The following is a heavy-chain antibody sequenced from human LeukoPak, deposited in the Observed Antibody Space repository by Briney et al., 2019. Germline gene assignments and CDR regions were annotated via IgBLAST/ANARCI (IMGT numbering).Heavy chain of an antibody. CDR3: AMNTPLAY. CDR2: ISSSGGSA. V-gene: IGHV3-23*01. D-gene: IGHD5-18*01. J-gene: IGHJ4*02. CDR1: GFTFSNYA. Sequence: GGSLRLSCAASGFTFSNYAMNWVRQAPGKGLEWVSTISSSGGSAFYADSLKGRFTISRDNSKNTLYPQMNSLRAEDTALYYCAMNTPLAYWGQGTLVTVS.